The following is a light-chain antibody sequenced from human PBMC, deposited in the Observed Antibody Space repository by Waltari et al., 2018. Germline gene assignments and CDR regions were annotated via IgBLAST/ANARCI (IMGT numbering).Light chain of an antibody. J-gene: IGKJ1*01. Sequence: EIELTQSPGTLSLSPGERATLSCRASQSVSRSLAWYQQKPGQAPRLLIYGASTRATGIADRFSGGGSGTDFSLTISRLEPEDFAVYYCQHYVSLPATFGQGTKVEIK. CDR3: QHYVSLPAT. CDR1: QSVSRS. CDR2: GAS. V-gene: IGKV3-20*01.